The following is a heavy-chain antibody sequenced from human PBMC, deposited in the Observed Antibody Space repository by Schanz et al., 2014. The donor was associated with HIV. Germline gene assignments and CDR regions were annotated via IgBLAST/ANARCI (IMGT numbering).Heavy chain of an antibody. D-gene: IGHD3-22*01. CDR1: GFSFSNYG. CDR2: ISESGGRT. J-gene: IGHJ4*02. CDR3: AKPEYDSRGNSQSHFDY. Sequence: EVQLLDSGGGLVQPGRSLRLSCAASGFSFSNYGMHWVRQAPGKGLEWVSSISESGGRTYYADSVNGRFTISRDNSKNTLYLQMTTLRIDDTAVYYCAKPEYDSRGNSQSHFDYWGQGTLVTVSS. V-gene: IGHV3-23*01.